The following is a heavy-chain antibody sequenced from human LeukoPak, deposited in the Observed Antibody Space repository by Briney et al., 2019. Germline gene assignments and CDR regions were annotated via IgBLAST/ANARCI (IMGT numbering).Heavy chain of an antibody. CDR1: EFTFRTYC. J-gene: IGHJ4*02. CDR3: ARGPYTSNWCPLGGF. D-gene: IGHD6-13*01. V-gene: IGHV3-30-3*01. Sequence: GGSLRLSCAASEFTFRTYCMHWVRQAPGKGLEWVAVIAYDGTNKYYADSVRGRFTISRDNSKSTLFLQMNSLRVEDTAVYYCARGPYTSNWCPLGGFWGQGTLVTVSS. CDR2: IAYDGTNK.